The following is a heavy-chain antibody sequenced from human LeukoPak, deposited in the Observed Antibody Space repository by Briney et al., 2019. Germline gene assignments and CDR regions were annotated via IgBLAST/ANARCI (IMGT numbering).Heavy chain of an antibody. D-gene: IGHD3-10*01. V-gene: IGHV4-34*01. CDR3: ARESVVRGVIITYYYYMDV. Sequence: SETLSLTCAVYGGSFSGYYWSWLRQPPGKGLEWIGEINHSGSTNYNPSLKSRVTISVETSKNQFPLKLSSVTAADTAVYYCARESVVRGVIITYYYYMDVWGKGTTVTVSS. CDR2: INHSGST. J-gene: IGHJ6*03. CDR1: GGSFSGYY.